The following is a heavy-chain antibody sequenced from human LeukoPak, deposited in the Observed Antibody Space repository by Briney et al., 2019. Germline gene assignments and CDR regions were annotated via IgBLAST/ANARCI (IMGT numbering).Heavy chain of an antibody. CDR2: IIPIFGTA. V-gene: IGHV1-69*13. D-gene: IGHD3-3*01. Sequence: ASVKVSCKASGGTFSSYAISWVRQAPGQGLEWMGGIIPIFGTANYAQKCQGRVTITADESTSTAYMELSSLRSEDTAVYYCARVFLEWLLYGPHYYYYYYMDVWGKGTTVTVSS. CDR3: ARVFLEWLLYGPHYYYYYYMDV. CDR1: GGTFSSYA. J-gene: IGHJ6*03.